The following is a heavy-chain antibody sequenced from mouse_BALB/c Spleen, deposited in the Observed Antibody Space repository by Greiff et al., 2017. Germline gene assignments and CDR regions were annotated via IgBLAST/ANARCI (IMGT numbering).Heavy chain of an antibody. J-gene: IGHJ3*01. CDR2: ISSGGSYT. V-gene: IGHV5-6-4*01. CDR1: GFTFSSYT. Sequence: EVQVVESGGGLVKPGGSLKLSCAASGFTFSSYTMSWVRQTPEKRLEWVATISSGGSYTYYPDTVKGRFTISRDNAKNTLYLQMSSLKSEDTAMYYCARHEPFAYWGQGTLVTVSA. CDR3: ARHEPFAY.